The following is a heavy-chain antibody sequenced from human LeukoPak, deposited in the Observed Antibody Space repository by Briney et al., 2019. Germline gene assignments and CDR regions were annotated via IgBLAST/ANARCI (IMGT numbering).Heavy chain of an antibody. J-gene: IGHJ6*02. Sequence: PGGSLRLSCAASGFTFSSYGMHWVRQATGKGLEWVSAIGTAGDTYYPGSVKGRFTISRENAKNSLYLQMNSLRAGDTAVYYCARASGLLGGMDVWGQGTTVTVSS. CDR2: IGTAGDT. V-gene: IGHV3-13*01. CDR3: ARASGLLGGMDV. CDR1: GFTFSSYG.